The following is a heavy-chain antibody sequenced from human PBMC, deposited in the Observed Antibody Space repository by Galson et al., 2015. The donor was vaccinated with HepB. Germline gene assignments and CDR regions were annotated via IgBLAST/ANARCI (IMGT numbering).Heavy chain of an antibody. Sequence: SLRLSCAASGFTFRSYSMNWVRQAPGKGLEWISYISSSSSAIYYADSMKGRFTVSRDNAQDSLYLEMSSLRAEDTAVYYCARSPSTWFDSWGQGTLVTVSS. CDR2: ISSSSSAI. CDR3: ARSPSTWFDS. D-gene: IGHD6-6*01. V-gene: IGHV3-48*04. CDR1: GFTFRSYS. J-gene: IGHJ5*01.